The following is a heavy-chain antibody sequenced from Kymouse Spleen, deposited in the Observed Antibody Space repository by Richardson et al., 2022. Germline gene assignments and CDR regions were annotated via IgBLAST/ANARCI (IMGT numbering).Heavy chain of an antibody. J-gene: IGHJ4*02. D-gene: IGHD3-10*01. Sequence: QVQLVESGGGVVQPGRSLRLSCAASGFTFSSYGMHWVRQAPGKGLEWVAVIWYDGSNKYYADSVKGRFTISRDNSKNTLYLQMNSLRAEDTAVYYCARDWYYGSGSPDYWGQGTLVTVSS. CDR2: IWYDGSNK. V-gene: IGHV3-33*01. CDR3: ARDWYYGSGSPDY. CDR1: GFTFSSYG.